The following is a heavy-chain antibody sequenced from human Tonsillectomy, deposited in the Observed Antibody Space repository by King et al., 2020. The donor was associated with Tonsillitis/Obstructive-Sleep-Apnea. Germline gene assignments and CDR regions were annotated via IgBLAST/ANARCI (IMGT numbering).Heavy chain of an antibody. J-gene: IGHJ6*02. D-gene: IGHD3-10*01. Sequence: QLVQSGAEVKKPGESLRISCKGSGYSFTSYYITWVRQMPGKGLEWMGRIDPSDSYIDYSPSFQGHVTISADKSISTAYLQWSSLKASDTAIYYCAGAGDYYSGMDVWGHGTTVTVSS. CDR3: AGAGDYYSGMDV. V-gene: IGHV5-10-1*03. CDR1: GYSFTSYY. CDR2: IDPSDSYI.